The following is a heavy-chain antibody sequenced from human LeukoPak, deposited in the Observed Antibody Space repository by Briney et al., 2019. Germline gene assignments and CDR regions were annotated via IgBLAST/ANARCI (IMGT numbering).Heavy chain of an antibody. Sequence: GGSLRLSCAASGFNFRDSGKHWVRQAPGKGLEWVAVMWNDGITGKYADSVRGRFSVSRDNSKNTVYLQMDSLRADDTSVYYCARDGSGWSSDYWGQGTLVTVSS. CDR1: GFNFRDSG. V-gene: IGHV3-33*01. CDR2: MWNDGITG. D-gene: IGHD6-19*01. CDR3: ARDGSGWSSDY. J-gene: IGHJ4*02.